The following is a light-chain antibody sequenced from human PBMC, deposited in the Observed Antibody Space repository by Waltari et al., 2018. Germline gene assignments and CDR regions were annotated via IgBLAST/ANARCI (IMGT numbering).Light chain of an antibody. Sequence: QSALTQPASVTGSPGQSITISCTGTNSDVGGYYVSCYQQHPGKAPKLIIYEVFNRPLGVVIRFSGSRSGSTAALFISGRQAEEEADYYCSSYSSGSARVFGTGTKVTVL. V-gene: IGLV2-14*01. J-gene: IGLJ1*01. CDR2: EVF. CDR3: SSYSSGSARV. CDR1: NSDVGGYY.